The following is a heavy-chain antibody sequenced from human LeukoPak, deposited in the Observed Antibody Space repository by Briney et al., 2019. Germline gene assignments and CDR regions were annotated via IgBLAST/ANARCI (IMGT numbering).Heavy chain of an antibody. Sequence: GRSLRLSCAASGFTFSSAGMNWARQAPGKGLEWVAFISYDGNDQYYADSVKGRFTISRDNPKNTVYLQMNSLSTEDTAIYYCAKDHSHPHVRSSSYSNFCDYWGQGTLVAVSS. CDR2: ISYDGNDQ. D-gene: IGHD6-13*01. J-gene: IGHJ4*02. CDR1: GFTFSSAG. V-gene: IGHV3-30*18. CDR3: AKDHSHPHVRSSSYSNFCDY.